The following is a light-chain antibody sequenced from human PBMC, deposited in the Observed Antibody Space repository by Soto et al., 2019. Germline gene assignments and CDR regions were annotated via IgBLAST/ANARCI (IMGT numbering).Light chain of an antibody. J-gene: IGLJ2*01. V-gene: IGLV4-69*01. Sequence: QTVVTQSPSASASLGASVKLTCTLSSGHSSYAIAWHQQQPEKGPRYLMKLNSDGSHSKGDGIPDRFSGSSSGAERYLTISRLQSEDEADYYCQTWGTGIRVFGGGTKVTVL. CDR3: QTWGTGIRV. CDR1: SGHSSYA. CDR2: LNSDGSH.